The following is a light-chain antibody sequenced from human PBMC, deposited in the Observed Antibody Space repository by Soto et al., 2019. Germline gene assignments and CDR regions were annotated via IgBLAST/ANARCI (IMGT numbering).Light chain of an antibody. V-gene: IGLV2-14*01. CDR2: GVT. J-gene: IGLJ1*01. CDR1: SSDVGDYYY. CDR3: SSYTNSFTYV. Sequence: QSALTQPASVSGSPGQSITISCSGTSSDVGDYYYVSWYQQHPGKAPKLLIYGVTDRPSGVSHRFSGSRSDSTASLTISGLQAEDEADYYCSSYTNSFTYVFGTGTKLTVL.